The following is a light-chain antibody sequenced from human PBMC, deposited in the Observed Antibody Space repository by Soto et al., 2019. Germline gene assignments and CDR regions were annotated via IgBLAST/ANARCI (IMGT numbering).Light chain of an antibody. CDR2: WAS. CDR1: QSILYSSNDKNC. J-gene: IGKJ4*01. Sequence: DIVMTQSPDSLAVSLGERATINCKSSQSILYSSNDKNCLAWYQQKPGQPPKLLIYWASTRESGVPDRFSGSGSETDFTLTITSLQAEDVAVYYCQHYYSPPLTFGGGTKVEIK. V-gene: IGKV4-1*01. CDR3: QHYYSPPLT.